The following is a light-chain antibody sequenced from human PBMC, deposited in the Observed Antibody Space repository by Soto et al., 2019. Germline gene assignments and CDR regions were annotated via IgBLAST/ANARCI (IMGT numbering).Light chain of an antibody. J-gene: IGLJ1*01. CDR1: NSNIGNNA. V-gene: IGLV1-44*01. Sequence: QSVLTQPPSVSGTPGQRVAISCSGSNSNIGNNAVTWHQQLPGMAPRVLIHSDHQRHSGVPDRFFGSKSGTLAALAISGLQSQDEADYHCGVGDDSLIGDVVGSGTKLTVL. CDR2: SDH. CDR3: GVGDDSLIGDV.